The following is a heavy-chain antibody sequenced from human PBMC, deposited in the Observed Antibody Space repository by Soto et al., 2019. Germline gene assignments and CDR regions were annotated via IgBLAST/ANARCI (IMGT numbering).Heavy chain of an antibody. CDR1: GGSITTTNW. CDR2: SYFSGST. D-gene: IGHD3-16*01. J-gene: IGHJ4*02. V-gene: IGHV4-4*02. Sequence: QVLLQESGPGLVKPSGTVSLTCAVSGGSITTTNWWNWVRQPPGKGLEWIGQSYFSGSTNYNPSLRGRVTLSVDTSKNQFSLNLTSVTAADTAVYYCARGMNAYSFYYFDNWGQGTPVTVSS. CDR3: ARGMNAYSFYYFDN.